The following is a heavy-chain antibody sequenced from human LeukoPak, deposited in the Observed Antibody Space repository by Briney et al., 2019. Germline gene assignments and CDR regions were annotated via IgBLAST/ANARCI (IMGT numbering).Heavy chain of an antibody. CDR2: INPNSGGT. V-gene: IGHV1-2*02. CDR1: GYTFTGYY. D-gene: IGHD6-13*01. J-gene: IGHJ4*02. CDR3: APSSSSIGNFDY. Sequence: GASVKVSCKAPGYTFTGYYMHWVRQAPGQGLEWMGWINPNSGGTNYAQKFQGRVTMTRDTSISTAYMELSRLRSDDTAVYYCAPSSSSIGNFDYWGQGTLATVSS.